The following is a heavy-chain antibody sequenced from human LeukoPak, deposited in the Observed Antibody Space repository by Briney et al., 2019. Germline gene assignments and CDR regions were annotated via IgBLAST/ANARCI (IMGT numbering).Heavy chain of an antibody. V-gene: IGHV4-59*08. Sequence: PSETLSLTCTVSGGSIRSYYWNWIRQPPGKGLEWIGYIYYSGNTNYNPSLKSRVTISVDTSKNQFSLKLSSVTAADTAVYYCAVCRGGTMFDDWGRGTLVTVSS. J-gene: IGHJ4*02. CDR3: AVCRGGTMFDD. CDR2: IYYSGNT. CDR1: GGSIRSYY.